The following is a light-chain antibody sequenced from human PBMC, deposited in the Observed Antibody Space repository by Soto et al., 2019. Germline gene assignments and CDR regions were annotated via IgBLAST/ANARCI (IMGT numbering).Light chain of an antibody. V-gene: IGKV3D-15*01. CDR2: GAS. CDR1: QSVSTN. CDR3: HQYDDGPYT. J-gene: IGKJ2*01. Sequence: EIVLNQSPATLSVYPGERATLSCRASQSVSTNLAWYQQKLGQAPRVLRYGASSRATGTPDRISGGGSGTEFTLTISSLQSEDFAVYYCHQYDDGPYTFGQGTKVDIK.